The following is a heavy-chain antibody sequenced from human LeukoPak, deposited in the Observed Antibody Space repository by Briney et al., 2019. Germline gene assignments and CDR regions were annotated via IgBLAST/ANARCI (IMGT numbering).Heavy chain of an antibody. J-gene: IGHJ4*02. CDR1: GFTVSSNC. CDR2: IYSGGST. CDR3: ARGGGDSPFDY. D-gene: IGHD2-21*01. V-gene: IGHV3-53*01. Sequence: PGGSLRLSCAASGFTVSSNCMSWVRQAPGKGLEWVSAIYSGGSTYYADSVKGRFTISRDNSKNTLYLQMNSLRAEDTAVYYCARGGGDSPFDYWGQGTLVTVSS.